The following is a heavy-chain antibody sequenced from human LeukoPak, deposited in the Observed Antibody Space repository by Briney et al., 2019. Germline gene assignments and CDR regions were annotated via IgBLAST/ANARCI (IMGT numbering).Heavy chain of an antibody. J-gene: IGHJ4*02. Sequence: GGSLRPSCAASGFTFSTYWMSWVRQAPGKGLEWVANIKQDGSEKYYVDSVKGRFTISRDNAKNSLYLQMNSLRAEDTAVYYCANSAGSYAYYFDYWGQGTLVTVSS. CDR3: ANSAGSYAYYFDY. CDR1: GFTFSTYW. D-gene: IGHD1-26*01. CDR2: IKQDGSEK. V-gene: IGHV3-7*03.